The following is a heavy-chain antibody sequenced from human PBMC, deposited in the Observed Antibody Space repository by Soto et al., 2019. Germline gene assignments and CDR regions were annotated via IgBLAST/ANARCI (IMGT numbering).Heavy chain of an antibody. CDR2: IYYSGRT. CDR1: GDSISSYY. Sequence: ETLSLTCTVSGDSISSYYWTWIRQPPGKGLEYIGYIYYSGRTYYNPSLKSRVTISVDTSKNQFSLKLSSVTAADTAVYYCARGHLGITTTGTWYDFDYWGQGTLVTSPQ. J-gene: IGHJ4*02. CDR3: ARGHLGITTTGTWYDFDY. D-gene: IGHD2-15*01. V-gene: IGHV4-59*01.